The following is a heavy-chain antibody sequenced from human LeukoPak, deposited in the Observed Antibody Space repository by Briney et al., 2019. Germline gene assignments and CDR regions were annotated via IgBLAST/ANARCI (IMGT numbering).Heavy chain of an antibody. CDR2: IYYSGST. D-gene: IGHD3-10*01. Sequence: PSQCLSPAHRLYAPSVPMGCYYCGWIQQPPGKGLEWNGKIYYSGSTKYKPSLKSRVTISVDTSKYQFSLKLSSVTAADTAVYYCAREWAMVRGVIPPYNWFDPWGQGTLVTVSS. J-gene: IGHJ5*02. CDR3: AREWAMVRGVIPPYNWFDP. V-gene: IGHV4-61*01. CDR1: YAPSVPMGCYY.